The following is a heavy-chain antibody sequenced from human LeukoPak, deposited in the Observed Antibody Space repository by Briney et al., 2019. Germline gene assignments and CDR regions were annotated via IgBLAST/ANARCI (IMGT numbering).Heavy chain of an antibody. CDR2: INHSGST. Sequence: SETLSLTCAVYGGSFSGYYWSWIRQPPGKGLEWIGEINHSGSTNYNPSLKSRVTISVDTSKNQFSLKLSSVTAADTAVYYCARGARTPSGYGSRTAGRANWFDPWGRGTLVTVSS. J-gene: IGHJ5*02. CDR1: GGSFSGYY. CDR3: ARGARTPSGYGSRTAGRANWFDP. D-gene: IGHD5-12*01. V-gene: IGHV4-34*01.